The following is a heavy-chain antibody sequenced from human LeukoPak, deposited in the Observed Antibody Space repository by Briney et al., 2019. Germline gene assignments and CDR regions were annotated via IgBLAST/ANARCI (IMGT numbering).Heavy chain of an antibody. Sequence: ASVKVSCKASGYTFTSYGISWVRQAPGQGLEWMGWISASNGNTNYAQKLQGRVTMTKDTSTSTACMELRSLRSDDTAVYYCARDSRDFWSGYHNDYWGQGTLVTVSS. V-gene: IGHV1-18*01. CDR2: ISASNGNT. CDR1: GYTFTSYG. J-gene: IGHJ4*02. CDR3: ARDSRDFWSGYHNDY. D-gene: IGHD3-3*01.